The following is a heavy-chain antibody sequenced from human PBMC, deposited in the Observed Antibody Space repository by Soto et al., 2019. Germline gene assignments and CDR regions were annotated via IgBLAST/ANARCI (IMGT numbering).Heavy chain of an antibody. Sequence: ASVKVSCKASGYTFTSYGISWVRQAPGQGLEWMGWISAYNGNTNYAQKLQGRVTMTTDTSTSTAYMELRSLRSDDTAVYYCARPADKRDGYKYYFDYWGQGTLVTVSS. CDR2: ISAYNGNT. V-gene: IGHV1-18*01. J-gene: IGHJ4*02. CDR3: ARPADKRDGYKYYFDY. CDR1: GYTFTSYG. D-gene: IGHD5-12*01.